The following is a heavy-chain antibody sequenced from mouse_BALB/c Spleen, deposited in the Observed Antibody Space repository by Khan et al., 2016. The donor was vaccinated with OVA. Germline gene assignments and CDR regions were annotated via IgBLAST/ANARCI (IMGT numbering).Heavy chain of an antibody. D-gene: IGHD2-4*01. CDR1: GFSLTTHG. Sequence: CTVSGFSLTTHGVHWVRQSPGQGLEWLGVIWSGGTTDYSAAFISRLSITKDNSKIQVFFKMNSLQPNDTAIYYCARNYDYDEGLAYWGQGTLVTVSA. CDR3: ARNYDYDEGLAY. V-gene: IGHV2-2*02. J-gene: IGHJ3*01. CDR2: IWSGGTT.